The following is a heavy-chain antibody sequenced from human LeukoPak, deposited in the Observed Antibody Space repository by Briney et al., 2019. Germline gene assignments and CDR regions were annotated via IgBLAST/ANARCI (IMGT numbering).Heavy chain of an antibody. CDR1: GGSISSGGHY. CDR3: ARGGAARLHFQN. V-gene: IGHV4-61*08. J-gene: IGHJ1*01. D-gene: IGHD6-6*01. Sequence: SETLSLTCTVSGGSISSGGHYWSWIRQPPGKGLEWIGYIYHSGSTNYNPSLQSRVTISVDTSKNQFSLNLNSVTAADTAVYYCARGGAARLHFQNWGQGTLVTVSS. CDR2: IYHSGST.